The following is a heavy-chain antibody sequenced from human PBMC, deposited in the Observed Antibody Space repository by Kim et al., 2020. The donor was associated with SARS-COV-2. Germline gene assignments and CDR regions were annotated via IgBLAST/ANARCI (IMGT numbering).Heavy chain of an antibody. V-gene: IGHV4-59*01. J-gene: IGHJ4*02. CDR2: IYYSGST. CDR3: PGHHYSPFDY. Sequence: SETLSLTCTVSGGSISSYYCSWIRQPPGKGLEWIGYIYYSGSTNYNPSLKSRVTISVTTHKNQFSLKRSSVTAADTAVYYLPGHHYSPFDYCGQGTLV. D-gene: IGHD5-12*01. CDR1: GGSISSYY.